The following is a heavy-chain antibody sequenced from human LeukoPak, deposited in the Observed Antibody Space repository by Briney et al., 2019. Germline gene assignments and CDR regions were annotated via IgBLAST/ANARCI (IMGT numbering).Heavy chain of an antibody. CDR1: GYTFNQFY. CDR2: INPISGDT. Sequence: ASVKVSCKASGYTFNQFYMHWVRQAPGLGLEWMGWINPISGDTTYAQRFQGRVTMTRDTSISTAYMELSRLTSDDTAVYYCARDRSLKVYYMDVWGRGTTVIISS. J-gene: IGHJ6*03. CDR3: ARDRSLKVYYMDV. V-gene: IGHV1-2*02.